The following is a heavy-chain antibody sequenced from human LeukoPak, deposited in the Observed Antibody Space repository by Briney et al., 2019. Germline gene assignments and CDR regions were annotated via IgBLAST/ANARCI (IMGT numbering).Heavy chain of an antibody. CDR1: GFSFNEYA. J-gene: IGHJ4*02. V-gene: IGHV3-23*01. CDR3: AKERYGSGSYPFDY. Sequence: PGGSLRLSCAASGFSFNEYAMSWVRQAPGKGLEWISAITDSGGDTYHADSVKGRFTISRDNSKNTLYLQMNSLRAEDTAVYYCAKERYGSGSYPFDYWGQGTLVTVSS. CDR2: ITDSGGDT. D-gene: IGHD3-10*01.